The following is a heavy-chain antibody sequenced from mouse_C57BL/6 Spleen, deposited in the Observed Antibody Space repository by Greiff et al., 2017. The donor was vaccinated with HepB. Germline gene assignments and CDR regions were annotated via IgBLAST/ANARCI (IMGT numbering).Heavy chain of an antibody. CDR2: IYPRSGNT. CDR3: ARRGAQATGDY. J-gene: IGHJ2*01. V-gene: IGHV1-81*01. D-gene: IGHD3-2*02. Sequence: QVQLQQSGAELARPGASVKLFCKASGYTFTSYGISWVKQRTGQGLEWIGEIYPRSGNTYYNEKFKGKATLTADKSSSTAYMELRSLTSEDSAVYFCARRGAQATGDYWGQGTTLTVSS. CDR1: GYTFTSYG.